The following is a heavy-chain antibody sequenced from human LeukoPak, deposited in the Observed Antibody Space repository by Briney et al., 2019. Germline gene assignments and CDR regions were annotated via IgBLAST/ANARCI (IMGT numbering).Heavy chain of an antibody. D-gene: IGHD2-21*01. Sequence: PGGSLRLSCAASGFTFSSYSMNWVRQAPGKGLEWVSATSSSDAGTYYADSVRGRFTISRDNSKNTLYLQMNSLRVEDAAVYYCARAPVTSCRGAYCYPFDYWGQGTLVTVSS. CDR3: ARAPVTSCRGAYCYPFDY. V-gene: IGHV3-23*01. CDR1: GFTFSSYS. CDR2: TSSSDAGT. J-gene: IGHJ4*02.